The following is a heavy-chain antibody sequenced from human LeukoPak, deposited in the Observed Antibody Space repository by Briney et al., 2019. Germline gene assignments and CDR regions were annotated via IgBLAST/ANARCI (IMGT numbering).Heavy chain of an antibody. J-gene: IGHJ5*02. D-gene: IGHD3-16*01. V-gene: IGHV3-7*01. Sequence: GGSLRLSCAASGFTFSSYWMSWVRQAPGKGLEWVANIKQDGSEKYYVDSVKGRFTISRDNAKNSLYLQMNSLRAEDTAVYYCARDRATKIMITFGGVYHWFDPWGQGTLVTVSS. CDR1: GFTFSSYW. CDR3: ARDRATKIMITFGGVYHWFDP. CDR2: IKQDGSEK.